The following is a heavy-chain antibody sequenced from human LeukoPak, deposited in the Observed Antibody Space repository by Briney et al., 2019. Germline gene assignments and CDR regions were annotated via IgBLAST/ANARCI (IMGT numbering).Heavy chain of an antibody. CDR1: GFTFSDYY. J-gene: IGHJ6*03. CDR3: AKDKVMTMVRGAHMDV. Sequence: GGSLRLSCAASGFTFSDYYMSWIRQAPGKGLEWVSYISSSGSTIYYADSVKGRFTISRDNAKNSLYLQMNSLRAEDTAVYYCAKDKVMTMVRGAHMDVWGKGTTVTISS. D-gene: IGHD3-10*01. CDR2: ISSSGSTI. V-gene: IGHV3-11*04.